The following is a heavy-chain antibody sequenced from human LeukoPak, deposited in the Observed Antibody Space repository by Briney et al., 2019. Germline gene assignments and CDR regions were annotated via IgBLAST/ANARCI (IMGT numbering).Heavy chain of an antibody. CDR3: ARVSGSYGDSVY. CDR2: ITSSSSSM. D-gene: IGHD1-26*01. Sequence: GGSLRLSCAASGFTFSSYSMNWVRQAPGKGLEWISYITSSSSSMYYADSVKGRFTISRDNAKNSLYLQMNSLRAEDTAVYYCARVSGSYGDSVYWGQGALVTVSS. V-gene: IGHV3-48*04. CDR1: GFTFSSYS. J-gene: IGHJ4*02.